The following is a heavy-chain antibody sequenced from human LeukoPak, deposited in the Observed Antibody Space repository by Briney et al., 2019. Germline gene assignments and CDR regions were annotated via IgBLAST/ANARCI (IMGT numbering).Heavy chain of an antibody. J-gene: IGHJ4*02. D-gene: IGHD3-22*01. CDR2: ISGSGGST. V-gene: IGHV3-23*01. Sequence: GGSLRLSCAASGFTFSSYAMSWVRQAPGKGLEWVSAISGSGGSTYYADSVKGRFTISRDNSKNTLYLQMNSLRAEDTAVYYCAKDLGVYDSSGYYPNYFDCWGQGTLVTVSS. CDR3: AKDLGVYDSSGYYPNYFDC. CDR1: GFTFSSYA.